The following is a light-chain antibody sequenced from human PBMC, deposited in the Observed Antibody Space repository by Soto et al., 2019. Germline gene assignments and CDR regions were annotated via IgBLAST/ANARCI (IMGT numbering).Light chain of an antibody. Sequence: QSALTQPASVSGSPGQSITISCTGTNSDIGIYNYVSWYQQHPGKAPKLVICEVSNRPSGVSSRFSGSKSGNTASLTISGLRAEDEAHYYCTSFTTTNIWVFGGGTQLTVL. CDR1: NSDIGIYNY. CDR3: TSFTTTNIWV. V-gene: IGLV2-14*01. J-gene: IGLJ3*02. CDR2: EVS.